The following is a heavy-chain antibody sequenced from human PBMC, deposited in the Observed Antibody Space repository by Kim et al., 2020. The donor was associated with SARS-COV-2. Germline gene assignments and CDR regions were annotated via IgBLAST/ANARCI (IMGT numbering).Heavy chain of an antibody. CDR2: IIPIFGTA. Sequence: SVKVSCKTSGGTFSSYAISWVRQAPGQGLEWMGGIIPIFGTANYAQKFQGRVTITPDESTSTAYMELSSLRSEDTAVYYCARNRFGYCSGGSCYPAEYYYDGMDVWGQGTTVTVSS. V-gene: IGHV1-69*13. CDR1: GGTFSSYA. CDR3: ARNRFGYCSGGSCYPAEYYYDGMDV. J-gene: IGHJ6*02. D-gene: IGHD2-15*01.